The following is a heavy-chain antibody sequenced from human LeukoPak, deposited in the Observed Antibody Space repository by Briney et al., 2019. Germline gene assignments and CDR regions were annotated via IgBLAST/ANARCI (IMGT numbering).Heavy chain of an antibody. Sequence: ASVKVSCTASGYTFTSYYMHWVRQAPGQGLEWMGIINPSGGSTSYAQKFQGRVTMTRDTSTSTVYMELSSLRSEDTAVYYCAREVNLGQLRGGNWFDPWGQGTLVTVSS. D-gene: IGHD3-16*01. CDR3: AREVNLGQLRGGNWFDP. V-gene: IGHV1-46*01. CDR2: INPSGGST. CDR1: GYTFTSYY. J-gene: IGHJ5*02.